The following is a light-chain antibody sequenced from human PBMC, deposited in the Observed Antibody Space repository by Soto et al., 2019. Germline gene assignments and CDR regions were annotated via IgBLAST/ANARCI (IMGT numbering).Light chain of an antibody. CDR3: QQYYSYPRT. CDR2: AAS. V-gene: IGKV1-39*01. J-gene: IGKJ1*01. Sequence: DIDMTQAPSSLSASVGDRVTITCRASQSISSYLNWYQQKPGKAPKLLIYAASTLQSGVPSRFSGSGSGTDFTLTITCLQSEDFATYYCQQYYSYPRTFGQGTKVDI. CDR1: QSISSY.